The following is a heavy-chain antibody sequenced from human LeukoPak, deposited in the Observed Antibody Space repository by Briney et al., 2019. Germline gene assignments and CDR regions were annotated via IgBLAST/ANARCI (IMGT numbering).Heavy chain of an antibody. CDR1: GLIFSNYW. CDR3: EAYGSV. D-gene: IGHD3-10*01. CDR2: IKEDGSET. Sequence: GGSLRLSCVASGLIFSNYWMTWVRQAPGKGLEWVANIKEDGSETYYVDSVKGRFTISRDNDKNTLYLQMNSLRAEDTAVYYCEAYGSVWGQGTLVIVSS. J-gene: IGHJ4*02. V-gene: IGHV3-7*03.